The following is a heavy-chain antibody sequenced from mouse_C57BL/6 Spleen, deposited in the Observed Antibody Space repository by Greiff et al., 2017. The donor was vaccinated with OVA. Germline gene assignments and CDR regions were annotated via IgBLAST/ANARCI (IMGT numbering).Heavy chain of an antibody. V-gene: IGHV1-18*01. Sequence: VQLQQSGPELVKPGASVKIPCKASGYTFTDYNMDWVKQSHGKSLEWIGDINPNNGGTIYNQKFKGKATLTVDKSSSTAYMELRSLTSEDTAVYYCAKSGDGFVYYFDYWGQGTTLTVSS. CDR1: GYTFTDYN. CDR3: AKSGDGFVYYFDY. J-gene: IGHJ2*01. D-gene: IGHD2-3*01. CDR2: INPNNGGT.